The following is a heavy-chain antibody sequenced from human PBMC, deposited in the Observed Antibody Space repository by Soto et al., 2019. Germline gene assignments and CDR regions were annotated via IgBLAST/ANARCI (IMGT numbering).Heavy chain of an antibody. J-gene: IGHJ6*02. CDR3: VRSRQMESGNDYGLDV. CDR1: GVSLNTADTW. CDR2: YHSGGST. V-gene: IGHV4-30-4*01. D-gene: IGHD1-1*01. Sequence: QVQLQESGSGLVKPSQSLSLTCTVSGVSLNTADTWWSCIRQSPGKGLEFIGYYHSGGSTYYGASYRSRVIISADTSNSQFSLKLSSVTVADTAVYFCVRSRQMESGNDYGLDVWGQGTTVTVSS.